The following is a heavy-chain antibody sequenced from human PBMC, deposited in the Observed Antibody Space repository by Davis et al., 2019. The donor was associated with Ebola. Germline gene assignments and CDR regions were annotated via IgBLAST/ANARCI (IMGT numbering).Heavy chain of an antibody. J-gene: IGHJ6*02. CDR3: ARAKMVGATLNYYYYGMDV. CDR1: GFTFSSYS. CDR2: ISSSSSTI. V-gene: IGHV3-48*02. D-gene: IGHD1-26*01. Sequence: GESLKISCAASGFTFSSYSMNWVRQAPGKGLEWVSSISSSSSTIYYADSVKGRFTISRDNAKNSLYLQMNSLRDEDTAVYYCARAKMVGATLNYYYYGMDVWGQGTTVTVSS.